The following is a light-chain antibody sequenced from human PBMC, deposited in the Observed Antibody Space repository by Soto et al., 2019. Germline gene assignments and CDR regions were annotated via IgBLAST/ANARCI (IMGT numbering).Light chain of an antibody. CDR3: QQYNGYPWT. J-gene: IGKJ1*01. V-gene: IGKV1-5*01. Sequence: DIQMTQSPSILSASVGDRVTITCRASRRISSWLAWYQQQPGKAPKLLVYDASTLQSGVPSRFSGNGSGTEFTLTISRLQPEDLATYFCQQYNGYPWTFGQGTRVGIK. CDR1: RRISSW. CDR2: DAS.